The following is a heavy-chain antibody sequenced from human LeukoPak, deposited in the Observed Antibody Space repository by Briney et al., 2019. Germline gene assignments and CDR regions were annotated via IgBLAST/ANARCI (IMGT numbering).Heavy chain of an antibody. CDR1: GFTFSSYS. D-gene: IGHD1-26*01. Sequence: PGGSLRLSCAASGFTFSSYSMNWVRQAPGKGLEWVSSISSSSSYIYYADSVKGRFTISRDNAKNSLYLQMSSLRAEDTAVYYCARSLTGGLYYFDYWGQGTLVTVSS. J-gene: IGHJ4*02. CDR2: ISSSSSYI. CDR3: ARSLTGGLYYFDY. V-gene: IGHV3-21*01.